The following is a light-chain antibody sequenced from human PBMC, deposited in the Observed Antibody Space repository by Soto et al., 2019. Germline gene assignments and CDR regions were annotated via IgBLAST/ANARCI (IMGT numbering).Light chain of an antibody. Sequence: QSVLTQPPSVSGAPGQRVTISCTGSSSNNGAGYDVHWYQQLPGTAPKLLIYGNINRPSGVPDRFSGSKSGTSASLAITGLQPEDEADYYCQSYDSSLSGVLFGGGTKLTVL. CDR3: QSYDSSLSGVL. CDR1: SSNNGAGYD. J-gene: IGLJ2*01. V-gene: IGLV1-40*01. CDR2: GNI.